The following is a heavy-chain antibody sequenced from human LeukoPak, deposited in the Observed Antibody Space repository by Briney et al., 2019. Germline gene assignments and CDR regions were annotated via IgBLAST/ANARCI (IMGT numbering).Heavy chain of an antibody. CDR1: GGSISSYY. D-gene: IGHD6-19*01. CDR3: ARDRQWNWFDP. Sequence: SETLSLTCTVSGGSISSYYWSWLRQPAGKGLEWIGRIYTSGSTNYNPSLKSRVTMSVDTSKNQFSLKLSSVTASDTAVYYWARDRQWNWFDPWGQGTLVTVSS. CDR2: IYTSGST. J-gene: IGHJ5*02. V-gene: IGHV4-4*07.